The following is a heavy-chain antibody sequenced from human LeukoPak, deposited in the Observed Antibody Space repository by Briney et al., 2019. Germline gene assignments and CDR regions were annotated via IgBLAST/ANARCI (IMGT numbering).Heavy chain of an antibody. D-gene: IGHD3-10*01. CDR3: ARVGGLNLLWFGELFN. CDR1: GYTFTSYD. Sequence: ASVKVSCKASGYTFTSYDINWVRQATGQGLEWMGWMNPNSGNTGYAQKFQGRVSMTRNTSISTAYMELSSLRSEDTAVYYCARVGGLNLLWFGELFNWGQGTLVTVSS. V-gene: IGHV1-8*01. CDR2: MNPNSGNT. J-gene: IGHJ4*02.